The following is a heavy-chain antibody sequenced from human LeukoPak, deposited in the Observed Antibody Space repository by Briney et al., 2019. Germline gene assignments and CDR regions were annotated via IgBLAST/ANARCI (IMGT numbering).Heavy chain of an antibody. CDR1: GFSFSSYA. CDR2: ISSDGSEK. J-gene: IGHJ4*02. CDR3: AREYGRSGYFDY. D-gene: IGHD3-22*01. Sequence: GGSLRLTCAASGFSFSSYATHWVSQAPGKGLEWLSFISSDGSEKYYADSVKGRFTISRDNSKNTLYLQLSSLRVEDTAVYYCAREYGRSGYFDYWGQGTLVSVSS. V-gene: IGHV3-30*19.